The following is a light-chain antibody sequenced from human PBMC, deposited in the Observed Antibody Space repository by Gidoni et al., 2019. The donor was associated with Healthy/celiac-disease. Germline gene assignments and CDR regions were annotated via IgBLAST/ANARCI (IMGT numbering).Light chain of an antibody. CDR2: KVS. Sequence: VVLIQSPLSLPVTLGQPASSSCRSSQSRVHSDGNTYLKWLQQRPGQSPRRLIYKVSNRDSGVPDRFSGSGSGTDFTLKISRVEAEDVGVYYCMQGTHWPPFXQXTKVXIK. CDR1: QSRVHSDGNTY. CDR3: MQGTHWPP. V-gene: IGKV2-30*02. J-gene: IGKJ1*01.